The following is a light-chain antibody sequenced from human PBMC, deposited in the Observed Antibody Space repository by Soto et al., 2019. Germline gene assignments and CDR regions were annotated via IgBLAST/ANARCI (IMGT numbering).Light chain of an antibody. J-gene: IGLJ1*01. CDR3: SSYTSSSTQYV. CDR2: EVS. V-gene: IGLV2-14*01. Sequence: QSALTQPASVSGSTGQSITISCTGTSSDVGVYNYVSWYQQHPCKAPKLMIYEVSNRPSGVSDRFSGSKSGNTASLTISGLQAEDETDYYCSSYTSSSTQYVFGTGTKLTVL. CDR1: SSDVGVYNY.